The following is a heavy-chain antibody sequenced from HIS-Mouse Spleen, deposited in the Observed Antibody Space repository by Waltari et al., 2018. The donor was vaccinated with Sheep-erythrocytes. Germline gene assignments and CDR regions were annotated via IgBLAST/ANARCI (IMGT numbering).Heavy chain of an antibody. CDR1: AFTFIRYS. CDR2: ISSNGRST. J-gene: IGHJ4*02. Sequence: EVQLVESGGGLVQPGGSLILSCAASAFTFIRYSRHWVRQAPGKGLEYVSAISSNGRSTYYANSVKGRFTISRDNSKNTLYLQMGSLRAEDMAVYYCARGGIAVAGYYFDYWGQGTLVTVSS. CDR3: ARGGIAVAGYYFDY. D-gene: IGHD6-19*01. V-gene: IGHV3-64*01.